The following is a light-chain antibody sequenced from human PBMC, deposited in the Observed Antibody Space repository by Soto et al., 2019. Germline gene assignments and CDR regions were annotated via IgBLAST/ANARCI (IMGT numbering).Light chain of an antibody. V-gene: IGKV3-20*01. CDR3: QQYGTSPRT. Sequence: EIVMTQSPATLSVSPGERATLSCRASQSVSTNLAWYQHKPGQAPRLLIYSASRRATGFPDRFSGSGSGTDFSLTISRLEPEDFAVYYCQQYGTSPRTFGQGTKVDIK. CDR2: SAS. CDR1: QSVSTN. J-gene: IGKJ1*01.